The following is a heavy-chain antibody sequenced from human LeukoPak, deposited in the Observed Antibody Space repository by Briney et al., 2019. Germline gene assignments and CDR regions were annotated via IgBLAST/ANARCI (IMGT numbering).Heavy chain of an antibody. V-gene: IGHV3-11*04. CDR1: GFTFSDYY. J-gene: IGHJ4*02. D-gene: IGHD3-22*01. CDR3: ARDGLYYDSSGYDY. CDR2: ISGVGSTF. Sequence: GGSLRLSCAASGFTFSDYYMNWIRQAPGKGLEWVSYISGVGSTFYYADSVKGRVTIPRDNAKNSLYLQMNSLRAEDTAVYYCARDGLYYDSSGYDYWGQGTLVTVSS.